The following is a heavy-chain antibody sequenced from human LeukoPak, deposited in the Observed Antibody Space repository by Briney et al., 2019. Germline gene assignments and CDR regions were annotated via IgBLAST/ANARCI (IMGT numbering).Heavy chain of an antibody. D-gene: IGHD2-15*01. Sequence: PGGSLTVSCTPSGFTFCSYEMQCVRQAPGKGLEWVSYITSSGRTIYYANSVKGRFTISRDNAKDSLYLQMSSLRAEDTAVYYCVREGAYCSGASCYFDYWGQGTLVTVSS. CDR2: ITSSGRTI. J-gene: IGHJ4*02. V-gene: IGHV3-48*03. CDR1: GFTFCSYE. CDR3: VREGAYCSGASCYFDY.